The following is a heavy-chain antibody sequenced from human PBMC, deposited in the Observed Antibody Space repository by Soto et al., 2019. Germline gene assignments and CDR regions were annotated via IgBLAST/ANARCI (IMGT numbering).Heavy chain of an antibody. CDR2: ISPRDGST. J-gene: IGHJ4*02. CDR3: ARGGGTLDY. V-gene: IGHV1-46*01. Sequence: QVQLVQSGAEVKKSGASVKVSCQASGYTFITYALYWVRQAPGQGLEWMGIISPRDGSTTYAQKFQGRVTMTRDTSTGTLYMELSSLRSDDTAVYYCARGGGTLDYWGQGTLSTVSA. CDR1: GYTFITYA.